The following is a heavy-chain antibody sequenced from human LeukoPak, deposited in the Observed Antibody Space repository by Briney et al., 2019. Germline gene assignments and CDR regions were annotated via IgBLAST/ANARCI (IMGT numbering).Heavy chain of an antibody. J-gene: IGHJ5*02. CDR2: ISTSSSTI. V-gene: IGHV3-48*01. Sequence: GGSLRLSCAASGFTFSSYGMNWVRQAPGKGLEWVSYISTSSSTIYYADSVKGRFTISRDNAKNSLYLQMNYLRAEDTAVYYCARGGDYSGWFDPWGRGTLVTVSS. D-gene: IGHD1-26*01. CDR3: ARGGDYSGWFDP. CDR1: GFTFSSYG.